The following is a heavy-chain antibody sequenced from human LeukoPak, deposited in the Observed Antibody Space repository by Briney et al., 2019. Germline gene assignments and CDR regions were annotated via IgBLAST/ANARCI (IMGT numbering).Heavy chain of an antibody. V-gene: IGHV4-4*02. Sequence: SETLSLTCAVSGGSISSSNWWSWVRQPPGKGLEWIGEIYHSGSTNYNPSLKSRVTISVDKSKNQFSLKLSSVAAADTAVYYCASRACYDFWSGYIDYWGQGTLVTVSS. CDR1: GGSISSSNW. D-gene: IGHD3-3*01. CDR3: ASRACYDFWSGYIDY. CDR2: IYHSGST. J-gene: IGHJ4*02.